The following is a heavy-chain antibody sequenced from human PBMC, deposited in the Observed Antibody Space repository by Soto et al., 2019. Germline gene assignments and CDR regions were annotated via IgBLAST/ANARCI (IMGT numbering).Heavy chain of an antibody. CDR2: ISSSSTI. V-gene: IGHV3-48*01. Sequence: QPGGSLRLSCAASGFTFSTYSMNWVRQAPGKGLEWVSYISSSSTIFYTDSVKGRFTVSRDNAKNSLYLQMNSLRAEDTAVYYCERPTYYYDSSGPPAYWGQGTLVTVPQ. CDR3: ERPTYYYDSSGPPAY. CDR1: GFTFSTYS. J-gene: IGHJ4*02. D-gene: IGHD3-22*01.